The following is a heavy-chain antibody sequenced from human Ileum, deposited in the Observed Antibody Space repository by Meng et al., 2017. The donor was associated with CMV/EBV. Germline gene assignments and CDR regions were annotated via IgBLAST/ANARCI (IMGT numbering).Heavy chain of an antibody. V-gene: IGHV1-18*01. Sequence: QDQLVQSGGEVKKPGASVKVSCKASGYTFTSQGITWVRQAPGQGFEWMGWINTNNGNTNYAWKFQGRVTMTTDTSTSTGYMELRSLRSDDTAVYYCARGIDYWGQGTLVTVSS. J-gene: IGHJ4*02. CDR2: INTNNGNT. CDR1: GYTFTSQG. CDR3: ARGIDY.